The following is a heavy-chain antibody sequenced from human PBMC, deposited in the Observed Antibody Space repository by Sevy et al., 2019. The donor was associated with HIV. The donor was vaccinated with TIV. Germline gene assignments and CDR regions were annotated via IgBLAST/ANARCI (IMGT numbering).Heavy chain of an antibody. V-gene: IGHV3-23*01. CDR3: TNRGVVIITGFDY. Sequence: GGSLRLSCAASGFTLNSHAMSWVRQAPGKGLEWVSTISGSGGSTYYADSVKGRFTISRDNSKKMVYLQMNSLRAEDTAVYYCTNRGVVIITGFDYWGQGPLVTVSS. D-gene: IGHD1-20*01. CDR1: GFTLNSHA. J-gene: IGHJ4*02. CDR2: ISGSGGST.